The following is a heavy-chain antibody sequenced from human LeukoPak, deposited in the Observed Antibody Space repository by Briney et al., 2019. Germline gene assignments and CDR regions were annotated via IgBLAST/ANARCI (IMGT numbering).Heavy chain of an antibody. D-gene: IGHD2-15*01. CDR3: AKESCGGGSCYSGFVY. V-gene: IGHV3-23*01. Sequence: GGSLRLSCAASGFXFSSYTMTWVRQAPGKGLEWVSPISGSGGSTDYADSVKGRFTISRDNSKNTLYLQMNSLRAEDTAVYYCAKESCGGGSCYSGFVYWGQGTLVTVSS. J-gene: IGHJ4*02. CDR2: ISGSGGST. CDR1: GFXFSSYT.